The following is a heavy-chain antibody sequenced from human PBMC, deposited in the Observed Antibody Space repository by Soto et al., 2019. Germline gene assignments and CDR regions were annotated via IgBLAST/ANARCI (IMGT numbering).Heavy chain of an antibody. J-gene: IGHJ4*02. CDR3: ATVGVEQDFVEWLFSYFDY. D-gene: IGHD3-3*01. Sequence: PGGSLRLPCSPSVLPFSSYAMRWGPQAPRKEMEWVSAISGSGGSTYYADSVKGRFTISRDNSKNTLYLQMNSLRAEDTAVYYCATVGVEQDFVEWLFSYFDYWGKGTMVTVAS. V-gene: IGHV3-23*01. CDR1: VLPFSSYA. CDR2: ISGSGGST.